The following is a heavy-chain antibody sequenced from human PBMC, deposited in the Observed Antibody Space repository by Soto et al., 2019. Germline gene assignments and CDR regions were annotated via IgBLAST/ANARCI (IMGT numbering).Heavy chain of an antibody. D-gene: IGHD3-22*01. CDR1: GYTFTSYG. J-gene: IGHJ3*02. Sequence: ASVKVSCKASGYTFTSYGISWVRQAPGQGLEWMGWISAYNGNTNYAQKLQGRVTMTTDTSTSTAYMELRSLRSDDTAVYYCARVGYYDSSGYTPDAFDIWGQGTMVTVSS. CDR3: ARVGYYDSSGYTPDAFDI. CDR2: ISAYNGNT. V-gene: IGHV1-18*01.